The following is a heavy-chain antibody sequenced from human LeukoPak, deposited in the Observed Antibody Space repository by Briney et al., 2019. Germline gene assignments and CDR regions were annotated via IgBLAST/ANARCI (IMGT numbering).Heavy chain of an antibody. D-gene: IGHD2-2*01. J-gene: IGHJ4*02. V-gene: IGHV3-21*01. Sequence: SGFTFMSXXXXXVGRXPGKXXXGXXXXXGDXRYIYYAASVRRRFTISRDNAENSLYLQMHSLRVEDTAVYYCARAPTVLVGYCSSSSCQADYWGQGTLVTVSS. CDR3: ARAPTVLVGYCSSSSCQADY. CDR2: XXGDXRYI. CDR1: GFTFMSXX.